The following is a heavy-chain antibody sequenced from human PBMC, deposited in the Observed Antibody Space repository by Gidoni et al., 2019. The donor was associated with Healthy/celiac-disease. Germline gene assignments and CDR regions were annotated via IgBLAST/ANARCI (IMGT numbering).Heavy chain of an antibody. J-gene: IGHJ4*02. Sequence: EGQLLESGGGLVQPGGSLRLSGAAAGFTFSSCAMSWVRQAAGKGLEWVSAISGSGGSTYYADSVKGRFTISRDNSKNTLYLQMNSLRAEDTAVYYCAKASAAVLFAANDYWGQGTLVTVSS. CDR2: ISGSGGST. D-gene: IGHD6-13*01. CDR3: AKASAAVLFAANDY. V-gene: IGHV3-23*01. CDR1: GFTFSSCA.